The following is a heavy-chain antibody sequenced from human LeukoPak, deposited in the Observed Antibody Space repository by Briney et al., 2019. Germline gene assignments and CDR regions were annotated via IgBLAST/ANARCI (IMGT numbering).Heavy chain of an antibody. V-gene: IGHV4-30-4*07. Sequence: SETLSLTCAVSGGSISSGGYSWSWIRQPPGKGLEWIGYIYYSGSTYYNPSLKSRATISVDTSKNQFSLKLSSVTAADTAVYYCARALGRLSWFDPWGQGTLVTVSS. CDR1: GGSISSGGYS. D-gene: IGHD7-27*01. CDR3: ARALGRLSWFDP. CDR2: IYYSGST. J-gene: IGHJ5*02.